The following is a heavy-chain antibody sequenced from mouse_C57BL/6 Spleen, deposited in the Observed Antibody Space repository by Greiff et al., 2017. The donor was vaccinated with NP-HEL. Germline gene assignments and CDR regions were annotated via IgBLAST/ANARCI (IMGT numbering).Heavy chain of an antibody. J-gene: IGHJ2*01. Sequence: EVHLVESGEGLVKPGGSLKLSCAASGFTFSSYAMSWVRQTPEKRLEWVAYISSGGDYIYYADTVKGRFTISRDNARNTLYLQMSSLKSEDTAMYYCTRAGITTVVAPFDYWGQGTTLTVSS. CDR3: TRAGITTVVAPFDY. V-gene: IGHV5-9-1*02. CDR1: GFTFSSYA. CDR2: ISSGGDYI. D-gene: IGHD1-1*01.